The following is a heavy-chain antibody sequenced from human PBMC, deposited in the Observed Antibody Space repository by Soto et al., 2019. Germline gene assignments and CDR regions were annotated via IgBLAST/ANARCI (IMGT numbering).Heavy chain of an antibody. Sequence: QVQLQESGPGLVKPSETLSLTCTVSGGSIGDYYWTWIRQPPGKGLEWSGNNNYSGNTNSNPPLKSRITISVDTSNNQFSLRLSSVTAADTAVYYCARGLRWSDSWGQGTLVTVSS. CDR1: GGSIGDYY. D-gene: IGHD4-17*01. CDR2: NNYSGNT. J-gene: IGHJ4*02. V-gene: IGHV4-59*01. CDR3: ARGLRWSDS.